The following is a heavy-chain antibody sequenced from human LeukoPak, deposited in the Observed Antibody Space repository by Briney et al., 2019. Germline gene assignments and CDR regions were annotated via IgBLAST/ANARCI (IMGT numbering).Heavy chain of an antibody. V-gene: IGHV3-7*01. CDR2: IKQDGSEK. D-gene: IGHD3-3*01. CDR1: GFTFSSYW. CDR3: ARGNGYDFWSGYYTGGERYYFDY. Sequence: GGSLRLSCAASGFTFSSYWMHWVRQAPGKGLEWVANIKQDGSEKYYVDSVKGRFTISRDNAKNSLYLQMNSLRAEDTAVYYCARGNGYDFWSGYYTGGERYYFDYWGQGTLVTVSS. J-gene: IGHJ4*02.